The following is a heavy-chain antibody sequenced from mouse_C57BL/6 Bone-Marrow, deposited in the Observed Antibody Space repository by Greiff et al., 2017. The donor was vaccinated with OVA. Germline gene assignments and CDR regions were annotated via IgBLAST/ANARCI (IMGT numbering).Heavy chain of an antibody. D-gene: IGHD5-5*01. J-gene: IGHJ2*01. CDR1: GYTFTSYW. V-gene: IGHV1-59*01. Sequence: QVQLQQPGAELVRPGTSVKLSCKASGYTFTSYWMHWVKQRPGQGLEWIGVIDPSDSYTNYNQKFKGKATLTVDTSSSTAYMQLSSLTSEDSAVYDCARGTTSFDYWGQGTTLTVSS. CDR3: ARGTTSFDY. CDR2: IDPSDSYT.